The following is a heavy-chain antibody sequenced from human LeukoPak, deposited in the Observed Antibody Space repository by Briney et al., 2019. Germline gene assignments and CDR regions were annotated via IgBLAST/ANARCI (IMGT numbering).Heavy chain of an antibody. CDR3: ARDLYYYDSSGYHDVFDI. CDR2: ISAYHGNT. CDR1: GYTFTSYG. Sequence: GASVKVSCKASGYTFTSYGISRVRQAPGQGLEWMGWISAYHGNTYYVQKLQGRVTLTTDTSTNTAYMELRSLRSDDTAVYYCARDLYYYDSSGYHDVFDIWGQGTMVTVSS. V-gene: IGHV1-18*01. D-gene: IGHD3-22*01. J-gene: IGHJ3*02.